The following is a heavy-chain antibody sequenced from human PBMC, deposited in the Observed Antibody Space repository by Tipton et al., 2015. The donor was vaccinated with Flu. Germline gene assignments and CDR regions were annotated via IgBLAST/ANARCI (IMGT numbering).Heavy chain of an antibody. J-gene: IGHJ4*02. V-gene: IGHV5-51*03. Sequence: QSGAEVKKPGESLKISCQGSGYSFTSYWIGWVRQMPGKGLEWMGIIYPGDSDTRYSPSFQGQVPISADKSISTAYLQWSSLKASDTAMYYCVRRDYGDYPRMGVDYWGQGTLVTVSS. CDR2: IYPGDSDT. CDR3: VRRDYGDYPRMGVDY. D-gene: IGHD4-17*01. CDR1: GYSFTSYW.